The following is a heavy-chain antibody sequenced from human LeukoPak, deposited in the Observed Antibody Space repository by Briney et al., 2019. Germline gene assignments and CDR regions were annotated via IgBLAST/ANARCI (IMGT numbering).Heavy chain of an antibody. D-gene: IGHD5-24*01. V-gene: IGHV4-38-2*02. J-gene: IGHJ4*02. CDR1: GYSISRGYY. Sequence: SETLSLTCAVSGYSISRGYYWGWIRPPPGKGLEWIGSIYHSGSTYYNPSLKSRVTISVDTSKNQFSLKLSSVTAADTAVYYWAREVGDGYNYNGWGRGRVVTVSS. CDR2: IYHSGST. CDR3: AREVGDGYNYNG.